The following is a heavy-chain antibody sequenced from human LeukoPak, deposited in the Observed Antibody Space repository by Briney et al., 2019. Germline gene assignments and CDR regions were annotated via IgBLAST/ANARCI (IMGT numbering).Heavy chain of an antibody. CDR2: ISSNGGST. CDR1: GLTFSSYA. V-gene: IGHV3-23*01. Sequence: GGSLRLSCVASGLTFSSYAMSWVRQAPGKGLEWVSAISSNGGSTYYADSVKGRFTISRDNSKNTLYLQMNSLRAEDTAVYYCATPSSGYYGYYFDYWGQGTLVTVSS. CDR3: ATPSSGYYGYYFDY. J-gene: IGHJ4*02. D-gene: IGHD3-22*01.